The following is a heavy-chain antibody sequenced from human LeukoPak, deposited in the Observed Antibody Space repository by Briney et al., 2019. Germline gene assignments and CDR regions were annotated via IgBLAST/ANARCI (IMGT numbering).Heavy chain of an antibody. V-gene: IGHV3-73*01. CDR1: GFIFSGSD. J-gene: IGHJ4*02. D-gene: IGHD1-20*01. Sequence: AGGSLRLSCATSGFIFSGSDIHWVRQASGGGLEWVGRIRTKLRNYATAYAASVKGRFTISRDDSGDTAYLQMNSLKTEDTAVYYCTTYISGHYWGQGTLVTVSS. CDR3: TTYISGHY. CDR2: IRTKLRNYAT.